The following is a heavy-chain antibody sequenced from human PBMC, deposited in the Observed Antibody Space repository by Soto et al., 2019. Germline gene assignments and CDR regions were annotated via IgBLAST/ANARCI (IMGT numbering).Heavy chain of an antibody. V-gene: IGHV3-15*01. J-gene: IGHJ4*02. Sequence: PGGSLRLSCTASGFTLGAYAMSWVRQAPGKGLEWVGSIRGKTDGGTTDYAAPVKGRFTISRDDSKNTLYLQMNSLKTEDTAVYYCTTRGYSYGPDRYWGQGSLVTVS. CDR3: TTRGYSYGPDRY. CDR2: IRGKTDGGTT. CDR1: GFTLGAYA. D-gene: IGHD5-18*01.